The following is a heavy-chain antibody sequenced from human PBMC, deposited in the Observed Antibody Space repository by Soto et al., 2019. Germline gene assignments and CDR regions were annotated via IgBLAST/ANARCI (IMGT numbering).Heavy chain of an antibody. Sequence: GGSLRLSCAASGFTFSNAWMNWVRQAPGKGLEWVGRIKSKTDGGTTDYAAPVKGRFTISRDDSKNTLYLQMNSLKTEDTAVYYCTTVRSGYYSNWFDPWGQGTLVTVSS. D-gene: IGHD3-22*01. CDR2: IKSKTDGGTT. CDR1: GFTFSNAW. V-gene: IGHV3-15*07. CDR3: TTVRSGYYSNWFDP. J-gene: IGHJ5*02.